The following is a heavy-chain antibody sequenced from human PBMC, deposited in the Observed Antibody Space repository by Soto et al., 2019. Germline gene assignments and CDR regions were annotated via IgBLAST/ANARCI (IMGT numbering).Heavy chain of an antibody. CDR3: AILAAAVGY. J-gene: IGHJ4*02. CDR1: GGSISSYY. V-gene: IGHV4-59*01. CDR2: IYYSGST. D-gene: IGHD6-13*01. Sequence: ASETLSLTCTVSGGSISSYYWSWIRQPPGKGLEWIGYIYYSGSTNYNPSLKSRVTISVDTSKNQFSLKLSSVTAADTAVYYCAILAAAVGYWGQGTLVTVSS.